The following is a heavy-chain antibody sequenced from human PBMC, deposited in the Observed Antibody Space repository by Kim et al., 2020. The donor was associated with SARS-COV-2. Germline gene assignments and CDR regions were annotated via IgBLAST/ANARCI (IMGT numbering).Heavy chain of an antibody. J-gene: IGHJ4*02. V-gene: IGHV4-59*01. CDR3: ARDSGFYYDSSGYYHY. D-gene: IGHD3-22*01. Sequence: SLKSRVTISVDTSKNQFSLKLSSVTAADTAVYYCARDSGFYYDSSGYYHYWGQGTLVTVSS.